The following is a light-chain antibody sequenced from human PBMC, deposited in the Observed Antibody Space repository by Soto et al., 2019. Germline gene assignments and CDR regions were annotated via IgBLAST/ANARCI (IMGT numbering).Light chain of an antibody. J-gene: IGKJ5*01. CDR1: QSVSSY. Sequence: EIVLTQSPATLSLSPGERATLSCRASQSVSSYLAWYQQKPGQAPRLLIYDASNRATGIPARFSGSGSGTDFTLTISRLEPEDFAVYYCQQRSNLLLTFGQGTRLEIK. CDR3: QQRSNLLLT. V-gene: IGKV3-11*01. CDR2: DAS.